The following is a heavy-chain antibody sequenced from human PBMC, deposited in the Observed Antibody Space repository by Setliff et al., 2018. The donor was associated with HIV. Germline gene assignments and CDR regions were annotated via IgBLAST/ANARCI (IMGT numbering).Heavy chain of an antibody. V-gene: IGHV4-30-2*06. CDR2: IYPSGRT. Sequence: SETLSLTCAVSGDSMSSGDYSWNWIRQSPGKGLEWIGYIYPSGRTYYNPSLKNRVTMSIDRSKKQFSLNLSSVTAADTALYFCVREGAGSGSYYLDFWGQGVLVTVSS. J-gene: IGHJ4*02. D-gene: IGHD3-10*01. CDR1: GDSMSSGDYS. CDR3: VREGAGSGSYYLDF.